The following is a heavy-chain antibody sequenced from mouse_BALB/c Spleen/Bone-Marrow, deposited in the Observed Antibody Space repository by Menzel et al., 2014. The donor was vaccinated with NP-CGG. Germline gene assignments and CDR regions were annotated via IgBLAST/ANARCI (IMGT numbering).Heavy chain of an antibody. CDR1: GYTFTDYW. CDR2: IDTSDSYT. Sequence: QVQLQQSGAELVMPGASVKMSCKASGYTFTDYWMHWVKQRPGQGLEWIGAIDTSDSYTSYNQKFKSKATLTVDESSSTAYMQLSSLTSEDSAVYYCARGDWDDAYWGQGTLVTVSA. J-gene: IGHJ3*01. V-gene: IGHV1-69*01. CDR3: ARGDWDDAY. D-gene: IGHD4-1*01.